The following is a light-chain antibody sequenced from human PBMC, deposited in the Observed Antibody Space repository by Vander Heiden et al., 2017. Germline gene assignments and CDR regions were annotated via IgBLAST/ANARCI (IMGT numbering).Light chain of an antibody. CDR2: AAS. Sequence: DIQMALSPSSLSASVGGRVTITCRASQSISSYLNWYQQKPGKAPKLLIYAASSLQSGVPSRFSDSGSGTDFTLTISRLQPEDFATYYCQQCESAPRTFGEGTKVEIK. CDR3: QQCESAPRT. J-gene: IGKJ4*02. V-gene: IGKV1-39*01. CDR1: QSISSY.